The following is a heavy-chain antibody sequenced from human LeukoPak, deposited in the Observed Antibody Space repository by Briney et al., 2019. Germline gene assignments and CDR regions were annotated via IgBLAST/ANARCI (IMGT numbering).Heavy chain of an antibody. D-gene: IGHD3-3*01. CDR3: ARDTPYYDFWSGYFH. CDR2: IKQDGSEK. CDR1: GFTFSSYW. V-gene: IGHV3-7*01. J-gene: IGHJ4*02. Sequence: GGSLRLSCAASGFTFSSYWMSWVRQAPGKGLEWVANIKQDGSEKYYVDSVKGRFTISRDNAKNSLYLQMNSLRAEDTAVYYCARDTPYYDFWSGYFHWGQGTLVTVSS.